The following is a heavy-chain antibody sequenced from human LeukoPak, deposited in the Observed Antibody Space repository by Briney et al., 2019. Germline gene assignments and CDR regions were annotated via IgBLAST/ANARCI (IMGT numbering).Heavy chain of an antibody. CDR3: ASAPFSMMNAFDI. CDR1: GFTFSRYA. V-gene: IGHV3-7*01. Sequence: GGSLRLSCAASGFTFSRYAMSWVRQPPGKGLEWVASINQDGSEKHYVDSVKGRFTISRDNAKNSLYVQMNSLRAEDTAVYYCASAPFSMMNAFDIWGQGTMVTVSS. J-gene: IGHJ3*02. CDR2: INQDGSEK. D-gene: IGHD3-22*01.